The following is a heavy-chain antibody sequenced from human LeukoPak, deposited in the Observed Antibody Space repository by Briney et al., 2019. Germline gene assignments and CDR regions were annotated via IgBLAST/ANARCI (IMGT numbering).Heavy chain of an antibody. V-gene: IGHV1-69*05. CDR1: GYTFTGYY. Sequence: SVKVSCKASGYTFTGYYMHWVRQAPGQGLEWMGRIIPIFGTANYAQKFQGRVTITTDESTSTAYMELSSLRSEDTAVYYCARGGGSSSDFDYWGQGTLVTVSS. CDR3: ARGGGSSSDFDY. D-gene: IGHD6-13*01. CDR2: IIPIFGTA. J-gene: IGHJ4*02.